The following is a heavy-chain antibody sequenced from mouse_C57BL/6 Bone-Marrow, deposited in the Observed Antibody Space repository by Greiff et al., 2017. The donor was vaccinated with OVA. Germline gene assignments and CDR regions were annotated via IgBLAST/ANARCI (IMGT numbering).Heavy chain of an antibody. CDR2: IYPRSGNT. D-gene: IGHD1-1*01. CDR1: GYTFTSYG. Sequence: VQLQQSGAELARPGASVKLSCKASGYTFTSYGISWVKQRTGQGLEWIGEIYPRSGNTYYNEKFKGKATLTADKSSSTAYMGLRSLTSEDSAVYFCARFSYYYGSSLFAYWGQGTLVTVSA. J-gene: IGHJ3*01. CDR3: ARFSYYYGSSLFAY. V-gene: IGHV1-81*01.